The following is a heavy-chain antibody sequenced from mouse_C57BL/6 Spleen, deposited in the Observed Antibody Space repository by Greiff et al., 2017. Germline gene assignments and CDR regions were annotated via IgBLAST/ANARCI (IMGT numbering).Heavy chain of an antibody. V-gene: IGHV1-82*01. Sequence: VQLQQSGPELVKPGASVTISCKASGYAFSSSWMNWVKQRPGKGLEWIGRIYPGAGATNYNGKFKGKATLTADNSSSTAYMQLRSLTAADAAVYFCASTGDYDVRYYDMDYWGQGTTVTVAS. CDR1: GYAFSSSW. CDR2: IYPGAGAT. D-gene: IGHD2-4*01. J-gene: IGHJ4*01. CDR3: ASTGDYDVRYYDMDY.